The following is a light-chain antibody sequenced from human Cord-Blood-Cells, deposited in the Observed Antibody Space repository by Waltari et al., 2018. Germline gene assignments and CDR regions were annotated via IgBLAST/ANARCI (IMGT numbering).Light chain of an antibody. CDR1: SSDVGGYNY. J-gene: IGLJ2*01. Sequence: QSALTQPPPAPGSPGQSVTISFTGNSSDVGGYNYFSWYQQHPGKPPKLMIYEVSKRPSGVPDRFSGSKSGNTASLTVSGLQAEDEADYYCSSYAGSNNLVFGGGTKLTVL. V-gene: IGLV2-8*01. CDR2: EVS. CDR3: SSYAGSNNLV.